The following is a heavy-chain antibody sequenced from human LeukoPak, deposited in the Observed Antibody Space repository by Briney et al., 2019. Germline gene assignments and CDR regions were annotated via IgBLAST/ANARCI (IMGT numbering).Heavy chain of an antibody. CDR3: ARQYGGYSFDY. CDR2: IYYSGNT. J-gene: IGHJ4*02. Sequence: PSETLSLTCTVSGGSISNYYWGWIRQAPGKGLEWIGSIYYSGNTYYNSSLKSRVTISLDTSKNQFSLKLSSVTAADTAVYYCARQYGGYSFDYWGQGTPVTVSS. D-gene: IGHD5-12*01. CDR1: GGSISNYY. V-gene: IGHV4-39*01.